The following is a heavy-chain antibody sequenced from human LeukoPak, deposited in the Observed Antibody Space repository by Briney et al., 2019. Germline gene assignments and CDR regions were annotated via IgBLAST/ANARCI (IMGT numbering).Heavy chain of an antibody. CDR3: AKGGDGSYYSRADC. CDR2: IGGSASGT. CDR1: GFTFSIYA. V-gene: IGHV3-23*01. D-gene: IGHD2-15*01. Sequence: GGSLRLSCAASGFTFSIYAMSWVRQAPGKGLEWVSNIGGSASGTFYSDSVKGRFTISRDNSKNTLYLQMNSLRAEDTAVYYCAKGGDGSYYSRADCWGQGTLVTVSS. J-gene: IGHJ4*02.